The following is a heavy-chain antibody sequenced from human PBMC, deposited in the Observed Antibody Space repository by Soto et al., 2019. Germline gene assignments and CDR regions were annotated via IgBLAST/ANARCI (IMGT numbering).Heavy chain of an antibody. V-gene: IGHV4-34*01. J-gene: IGHJ4*02. Sequence: QVQLQQWGAGLLKPSETLSLTCAVYGGSFSGYYWSWIRQPPGKGLEWIGEINHSGSTNYNPSLKSRVTISVDTSKNQFSLKLSSVTAADTAVYYCARGRLGEGSRGKAYCGGDCYPLDYWGQGTLVTVSS. D-gene: IGHD2-21*02. CDR2: INHSGST. CDR1: GGSFSGYY. CDR3: ARGRLGEGSRGKAYCGGDCYPLDY.